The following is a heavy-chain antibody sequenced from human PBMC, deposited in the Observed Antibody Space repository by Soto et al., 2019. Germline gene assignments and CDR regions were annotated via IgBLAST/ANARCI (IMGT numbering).Heavy chain of an antibody. J-gene: IGHJ4*02. Sequence: GGSLRLSCAASGFTFSSYSMNWVRQAPGKGLEWVSSISSSSSYIYYADSVKGRFTISRDNAKNSLYLQMNSLRAEDTAVYYCARGGQSPFRTPLFFDYRGQGTTVTVSS. CDR2: ISSSSSYI. D-gene: IGHD3-10*01. CDR1: GFTFSSYS. CDR3: ARGGQSPFRTPLFFDY. V-gene: IGHV3-21*01.